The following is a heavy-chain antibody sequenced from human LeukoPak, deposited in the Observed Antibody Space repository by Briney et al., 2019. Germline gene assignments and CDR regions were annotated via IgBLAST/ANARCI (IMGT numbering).Heavy chain of an antibody. D-gene: IGHD2-15*01. Sequence: GASVKVSCKATGYTFTSYGIIWVRQAPGQGLEWMGWISAYNGNTNYAQKLQGRVTMTTDTSTSTAYMELRSLRSDDTAVYYCARWRGYCSGGSCPGFDYWGQGTLVTVSS. J-gene: IGHJ4*02. CDR3: ARWRGYCSGGSCPGFDY. CDR2: ISAYNGNT. CDR1: GYTFTSYG. V-gene: IGHV1-18*01.